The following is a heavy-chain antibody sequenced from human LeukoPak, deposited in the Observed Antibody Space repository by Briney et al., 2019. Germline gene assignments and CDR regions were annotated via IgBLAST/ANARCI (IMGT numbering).Heavy chain of an antibody. D-gene: IGHD3-10*01. Sequence: GGYLRLSCVGSTDTFSSYSMNWFRQAPGKGLEWLSILYSDGARTQYADSAKGRFTISRDNSKNTLYLQMNSLRAEDTALYYCARLISGSYHLYFDDWGLGTLVTVSS. CDR2: LYSDGART. V-gene: IGHV3-NL1*01. CDR3: ARLISGSYHLYFDD. CDR1: TDTFSSYS. J-gene: IGHJ4*02.